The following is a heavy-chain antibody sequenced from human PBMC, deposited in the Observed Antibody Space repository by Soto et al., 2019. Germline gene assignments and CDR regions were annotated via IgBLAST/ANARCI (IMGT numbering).Heavy chain of an antibody. V-gene: IGHV3-53*04. CDR2: ISSAGDT. CDR1: GFTVXSNY. Sequence: EVQLVESGGGLVQPGGSLRLSCAASGFTVXSNYMSWVRQAPGKGLEWVSIISSAGDTYYADSVKGRFTISRHDSENTLYLQMNSLRAEDTAVYYCARDFYFDYWGQGTLVTVSS. J-gene: IGHJ4*02. CDR3: ARDFYFDY.